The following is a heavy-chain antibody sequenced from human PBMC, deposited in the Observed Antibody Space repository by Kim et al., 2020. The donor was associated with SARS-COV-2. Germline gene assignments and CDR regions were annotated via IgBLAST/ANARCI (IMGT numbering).Heavy chain of an antibody. CDR2: INHSGST. J-gene: IGHJ4*02. V-gene: IGHV4-34*01. Sequence: SETLSLTCAVYGGSFSGYYWSWIRQPPGKGLEWIGEINHSGSTNYNPSLKSRVTISVDTSKNQFSLKLSSVTAADTAVYYCARYGYYDSKPKKRSYFDYWGQGTLVTVSS. D-gene: IGHD3-22*01. CDR3: ARYGYYDSKPKKRSYFDY. CDR1: GGSFSGYY.